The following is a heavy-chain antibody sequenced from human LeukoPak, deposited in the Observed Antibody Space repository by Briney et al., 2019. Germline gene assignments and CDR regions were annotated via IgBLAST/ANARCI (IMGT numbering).Heavy chain of an antibody. CDR1: GFTFSSYS. D-gene: IGHD3-22*01. CDR2: ISSSSSYI. CDR3: ASHYDSNNYLFDP. Sequence: GGSLRLSCAASGFTFSSYSMNWVRQAPGEGLEWVSSISSSSSYIYYADSVKGRFTISRDNAKNSLYLQMNSLRAEDTAVYYCASHYDSNNYLFDPWGQGTLVTVSS. J-gene: IGHJ5*02. V-gene: IGHV3-21*01.